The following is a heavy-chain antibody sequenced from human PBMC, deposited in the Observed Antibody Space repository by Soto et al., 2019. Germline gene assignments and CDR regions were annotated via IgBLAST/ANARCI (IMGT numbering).Heavy chain of an antibody. J-gene: IGHJ4*02. Sequence: GGSLRLSCAASGFTFSSYAMSWVRQAPGKGLEWVSAISGSGGSTYYTDSVKGRFTISRDNSKNTLYLQMNSLRAEDTAVYYCANGGDMITFPPVLDWGQGTLVTVSS. CDR1: GFTFSSYA. V-gene: IGHV3-23*01. CDR3: ANGGDMITFPPVLD. CDR2: ISGSGGST. D-gene: IGHD3-16*01.